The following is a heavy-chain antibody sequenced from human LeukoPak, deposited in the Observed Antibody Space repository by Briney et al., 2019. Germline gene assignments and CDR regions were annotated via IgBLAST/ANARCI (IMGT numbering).Heavy chain of an antibody. CDR2: ISSSSSYI. Sequence: GGSLRLSCAASGFTFSSYAMSWVRQAPGKGLEWVSAISSSSSYIYYPDSLKGRFTISRDNAKNSLYLQMNSLRVEDTAVYYCARDPSGGSSSWFDPWGQGTLVTVSS. D-gene: IGHD6-6*01. CDR1: GFTFSSYA. V-gene: IGHV3-21*01. J-gene: IGHJ5*02. CDR3: ARDPSGGSSSWFDP.